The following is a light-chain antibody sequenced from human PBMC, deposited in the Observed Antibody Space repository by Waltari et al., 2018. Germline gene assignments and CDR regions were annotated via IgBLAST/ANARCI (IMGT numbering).Light chain of an antibody. CDR3: CSYAGGFTWV. J-gene: IGLJ3*02. CDR1: NNDVGYYDY. Sequence: QSALTQPRSVSGSPRQSVTISCTGTNNDVGYYDYVSWYQQHPNEAPKLLIFGVSQRPSGVPERFAGSKAGNTASLSISGLQAEDEADYYCCSYAGGFTWVFGGGTRLTV. V-gene: IGLV2-11*01. CDR2: GVS.